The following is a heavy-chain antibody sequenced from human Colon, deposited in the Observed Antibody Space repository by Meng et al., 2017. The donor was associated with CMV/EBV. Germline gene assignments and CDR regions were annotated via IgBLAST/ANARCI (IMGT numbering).Heavy chain of an antibody. CDR3: ARDTVGAGMDV. Sequence: GESLKISCAASGFTVTNKYMSWVRQAPGKGLEWVSIIYSGGSTSYADSVKGRFTMSRDSSKNTVDLQMISLRVEDTAVYYCARDTVGAGMDVWGQGTTVTVSS. CDR1: GFTVTNKY. D-gene: IGHD1-26*01. CDR2: IYSGGST. V-gene: IGHV3-53*01. J-gene: IGHJ6*02.